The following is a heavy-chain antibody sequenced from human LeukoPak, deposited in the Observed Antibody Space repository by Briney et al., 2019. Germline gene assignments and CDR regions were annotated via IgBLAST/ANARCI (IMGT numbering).Heavy chain of an antibody. Sequence: GGSLRLSCAASGFTFSSYWMHWVRHAPGKGLVWVSRINSDGSSTSYADSVKGRFTISRDNAKNTLYLQMNSLRAEDTAVYYCASAMKYYYYYMDVWGKGTTVTVSS. CDR1: GFTFSSYW. D-gene: IGHD2-2*01. CDR3: ASAMKYYYYYMDV. J-gene: IGHJ6*03. V-gene: IGHV3-74*01. CDR2: INSDGSST.